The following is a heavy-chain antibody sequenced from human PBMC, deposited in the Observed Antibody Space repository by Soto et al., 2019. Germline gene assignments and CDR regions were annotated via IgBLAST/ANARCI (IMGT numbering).Heavy chain of an antibody. Sequence: SETLSLTCDVYGGSFSGYIWTWIRQTPGKGLQWIGQINHSGSANYNPSLMSRVTISVDKSKNQFSLKLTSVTAADTAVYYCARYDYGSGDDYNIDYWGQGTLVTVSS. CDR3: ARYDYGSGDDYNIDY. CDR2: INHSGSA. D-gene: IGHD3-10*01. CDR1: GGSFSGYI. V-gene: IGHV4-34*01. J-gene: IGHJ4*02.